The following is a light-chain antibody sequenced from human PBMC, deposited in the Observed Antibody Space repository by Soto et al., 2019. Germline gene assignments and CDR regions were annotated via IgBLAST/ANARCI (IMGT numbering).Light chain of an antibody. J-gene: IGKJ1*01. Sequence: DIQMSQSPSSLSASVGDRVTITCRASQSISSYLNWYQQKPGKAPKLLIYAASSLQSGVPSRFSGSGSGTDFTLTISSLQNEDFATYYCQQSYSTLWTFGQGTKVDIK. CDR2: AAS. CDR3: QQSYSTLWT. V-gene: IGKV1-39*01. CDR1: QSISSY.